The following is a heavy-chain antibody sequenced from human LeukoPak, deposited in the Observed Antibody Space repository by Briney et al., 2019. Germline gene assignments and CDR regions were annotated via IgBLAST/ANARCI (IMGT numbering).Heavy chain of an antibody. CDR2: ISSSSSTI. V-gene: IGHV3-48*04. J-gene: IGHJ4*02. Sequence: PGGSLRLSCAASGFTFSSYSMNWVRQAPGKGLEWVSYISSSSSTIYYAGSVKGRFTISRDNAKNSLYLQMNSLRAEDTAVYYCARDCNDILTGYLDYWGQGTLVTVSS. CDR1: GFTFSSYS. D-gene: IGHD3-9*01. CDR3: ARDCNDILTGYLDY.